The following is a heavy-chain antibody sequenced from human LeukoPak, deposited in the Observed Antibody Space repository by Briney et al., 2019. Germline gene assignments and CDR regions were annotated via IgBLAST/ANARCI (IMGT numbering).Heavy chain of an antibody. CDR3: AFFPLGFNYGYAY. J-gene: IGHJ4*02. CDR1: GFTFSSYA. D-gene: IGHD5-18*01. CDR2: LSEGGHSS. Sequence: GGSLRLSCAASGFTFSSYAMNWVRQAPGKGLEWVSSLSEGGHSSFYADSVKGRFSIYRDDSQNTLYLQMNNVRPDDTALYYCAFFPLGFNYGYAYWGQGTLVAVSS. V-gene: IGHV3-23*01.